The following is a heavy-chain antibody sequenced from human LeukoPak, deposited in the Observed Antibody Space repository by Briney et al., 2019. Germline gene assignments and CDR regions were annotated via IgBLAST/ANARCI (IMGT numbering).Heavy chain of an antibody. CDR2: IKQDGTET. CDR3: VREDHSNYQY. CDR1: GFIFSNYW. Sequence: PGGSLRLSCTASGFIFSNYWMSWIRQAPGRGLEWVASIKQDGTETHYVDSVKGRFTISKDNAKNSLYLQLDSLRVEDTAVYYCVREDHSNYQYWGQGILVTVSS. J-gene: IGHJ4*02. V-gene: IGHV3-7*03. D-gene: IGHD4-11*01.